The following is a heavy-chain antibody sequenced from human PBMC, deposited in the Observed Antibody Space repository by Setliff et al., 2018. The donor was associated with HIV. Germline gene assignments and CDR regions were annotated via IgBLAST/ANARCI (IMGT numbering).Heavy chain of an antibody. CDR3: ARDRGILSNWLYYFDS. V-gene: IGHV4-39*07. CDR2: IYYSGNT. J-gene: IGHJ4*02. CDR1: GGSISSSSYY. D-gene: IGHD6-13*01. Sequence: PSETLSLTCTVSGGSISSSSYYWGWIRQPPGKGLEWIGSIYYSGNTYYNPSLKSRVTISVDTSKNQFSLNLNSVTAADTALYYCARDRGILSNWLYYFDSLGQGTLVTVSS.